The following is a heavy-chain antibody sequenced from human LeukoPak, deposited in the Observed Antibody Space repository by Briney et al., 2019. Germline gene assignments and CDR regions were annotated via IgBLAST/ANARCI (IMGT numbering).Heavy chain of an antibody. CDR1: GFTFSSYA. CDR3: AKVQTMVRGVIDY. Sequence: GRSLRLSCAASGFTFSSYAMHWVRQAPGKGLEWVAVISYDGSNKYYADSVKGRFTISRDNAQNSLYLQMKSLRAEDTAVYYCAKVQTMVRGVIDYWGQGTLVTVSS. V-gene: IGHV3-30-3*01. CDR2: ISYDGSNK. J-gene: IGHJ4*02. D-gene: IGHD3-10*01.